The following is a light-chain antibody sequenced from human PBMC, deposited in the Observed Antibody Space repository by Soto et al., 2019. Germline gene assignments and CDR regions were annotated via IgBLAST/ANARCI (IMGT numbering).Light chain of an antibody. V-gene: IGKV3-11*01. Sequence: EIVWTQSPATLSLSPGERATVSCRASQCVSSYLAWYQQKPGQAPRLLIYDASNRATGIPARFSGSGSGTDFTLTISRLEPEDFAVYYCQQRSNWPPRITFGQGTRLEIK. CDR1: QCVSSY. J-gene: IGKJ5*01. CDR2: DAS. CDR3: QQRSNWPPRIT.